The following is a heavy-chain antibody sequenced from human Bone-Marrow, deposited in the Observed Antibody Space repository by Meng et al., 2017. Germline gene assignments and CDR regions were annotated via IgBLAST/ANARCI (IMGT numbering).Heavy chain of an antibody. CDR2: INPSGGST. CDR1: GYTFTSYY. Sequence: ASVKVSCKASGYTFTSYYMHWVRQAPGQGLEWIGIINPSGGSTSYAQKFQGRVTMTRDTSTSTAYMELSSLRSEDTAVYYCARFHPDYGSGSYYFVEYNWFDPWGQGTLVTVSS. J-gene: IGHJ5*02. D-gene: IGHD3-10*01. V-gene: IGHV1-46*01. CDR3: ARFHPDYGSGSYYFVEYNWFDP.